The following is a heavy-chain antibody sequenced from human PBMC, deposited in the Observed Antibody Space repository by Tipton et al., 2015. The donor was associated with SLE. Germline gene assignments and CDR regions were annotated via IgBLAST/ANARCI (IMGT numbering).Heavy chain of an antibody. V-gene: IGHV4-34*01. CDR3: ARHVGNSSPGGYYYGMDV. Sequence: TLSLTCAVYGESFSDYYWSWIRQSPGKGLEWIGEINHSGSTNDNPSLKSRVSISVDTAKNQFSLKLSSVTAADTAVYYCARHVGNSSPGGYYYGMDVWGQGTTVTVS. CDR2: INHSGST. D-gene: IGHD6-13*01. J-gene: IGHJ6*02. CDR1: GESFSDYY.